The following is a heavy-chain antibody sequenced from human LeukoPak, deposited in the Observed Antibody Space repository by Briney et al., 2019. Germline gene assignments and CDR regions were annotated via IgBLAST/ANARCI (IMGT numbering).Heavy chain of an antibody. J-gene: IGHJ3*02. CDR3: ARKIRDAFDI. CDR1: GDSISSYY. V-gene: IGHV4-59*01. CDR2: IYYSGST. Sequence: SETLSLTCTVSGDSISSYYWSWIRQPPGKGLEWIGYIYYSGSTNSNPSLKSRVTISVDTSKYQFSLKLRSVTAADTAVYYCARKIRDAFDIWGQGTMVTVSS.